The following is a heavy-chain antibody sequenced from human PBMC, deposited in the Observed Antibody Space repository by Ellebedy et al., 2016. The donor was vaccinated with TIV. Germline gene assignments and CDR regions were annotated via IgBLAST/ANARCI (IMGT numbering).Heavy chain of an antibody. D-gene: IGHD6-19*01. V-gene: IGHV1-69*13. CDR3: ARDQRVAGTSAWFDP. J-gene: IGHJ5*02. Sequence: AASVKVSCKASGGTFSSYAISWVRQAPGQGLEWMGGIIPIFGTANYAQKFQGRVTITADESTSTAYMELSSLRSEDTAVDYCARDQRVAGTSAWFDPWGQGTLVTVSS. CDR2: IIPIFGTA. CDR1: GGTFSSYA.